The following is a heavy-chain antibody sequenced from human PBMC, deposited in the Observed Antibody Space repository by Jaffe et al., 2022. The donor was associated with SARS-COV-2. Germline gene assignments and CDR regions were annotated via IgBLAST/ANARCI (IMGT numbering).Heavy chain of an antibody. CDR2: ISYDGSNK. J-gene: IGHJ4*02. Sequence: QVQLVESGGGVVQPGRSLRLSCAASGFTFSSYGMHWVRQAPGKGLEWVAVISYDGSNKYYADSVKGRFTISRDNSKNTLYLQMNSLRAEDTAVYYCAKARGTQWLVHEVDYWGQGTLVTVSS. CDR1: GFTFSSYG. D-gene: IGHD6-19*01. V-gene: IGHV3-30*18. CDR3: AKARGTQWLVHEVDY.